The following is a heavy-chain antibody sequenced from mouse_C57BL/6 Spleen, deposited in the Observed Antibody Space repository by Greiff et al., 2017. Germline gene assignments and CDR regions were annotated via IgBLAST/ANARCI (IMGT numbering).Heavy chain of an antibody. CDR2: IDPSDSYT. Sequence: QVQLQQPGAELVRPGTSVKLSCKASGYTFTSYWMHWVKQRPGQGLEWIGVIDPSDSYTNYNQKFKGKATLTVDTSSSTAYMQLSNLTSEDSAVYYCARGGDAMDYWGQGTSVTVSS. V-gene: IGHV1-59*01. J-gene: IGHJ4*01. CDR3: ARGGDAMDY. CDR1: GYTFTSYW.